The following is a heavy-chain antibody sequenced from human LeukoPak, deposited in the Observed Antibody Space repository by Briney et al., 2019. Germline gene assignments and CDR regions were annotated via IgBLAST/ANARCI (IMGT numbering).Heavy chain of an antibody. D-gene: IGHD3-3*01. CDR1: GFISSNSA. V-gene: IGHV3-30-3*01. J-gene: IGHJ4*02. Sequence: GGSLRLSCAASGFISSNSAMHWVRQSPGKGLEWVALITYDGAMKYYADSAKGRFTISRDNAKNSLYLQMNSLRAEDTAVYYCARGFLVLWGQGTLVTVSS. CDR3: ARGFLVL. CDR2: ITYDGAMK.